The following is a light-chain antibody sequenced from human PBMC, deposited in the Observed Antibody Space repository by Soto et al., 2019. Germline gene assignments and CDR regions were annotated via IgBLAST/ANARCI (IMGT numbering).Light chain of an antibody. CDR1: QSVSSDY. CDR3: QQYGSSPLT. J-gene: IGKJ4*01. V-gene: IGKV3-20*01. Sequence: EIVLTQSPGTLSLSPGERATLSRSASQSVSSDYLAWYQQKPGQTPKVLIYRASSRATGIPDRFSGSGSGTDFTLTISRLEPEDFAVYYCQQYGSSPLTFGGGTKVEIK. CDR2: RAS.